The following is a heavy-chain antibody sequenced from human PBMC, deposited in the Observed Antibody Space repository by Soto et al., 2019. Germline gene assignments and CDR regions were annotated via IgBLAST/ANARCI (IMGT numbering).Heavy chain of an antibody. Sequence: QVQLVQSGAEVKKPGASVKVSCKASGYTFTSYDINWVRQATGQGLEWMGWMNPNRGNTGYAQKFQGRVTMTMNTSIRTAYMELSSLRSEDTAVYYCARRGYSSSWYYYYYYGMDVWGQGTTVTVSS. CDR3: ARRGYSSSWYYYYYYGMDV. J-gene: IGHJ6*02. CDR1: GYTFTSYD. V-gene: IGHV1-8*01. D-gene: IGHD6-13*01. CDR2: MNPNRGNT.